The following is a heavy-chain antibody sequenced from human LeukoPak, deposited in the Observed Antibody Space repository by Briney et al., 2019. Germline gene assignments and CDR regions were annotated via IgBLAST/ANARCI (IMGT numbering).Heavy chain of an antibody. Sequence: PGGSMRLSCAASGSTFTSHSMSWVRQAPGKRLEWVSAISSSGHVTFYADSVKGRFTVSRDQSQYTLFLHMSSLRADDTAVYYCAKHRLPVAGSPSKNPTAYFEDWGQGILVTVSS. D-gene: IGHD6-19*01. CDR3: AKHRLPVAGSPSKNPTAYFED. CDR1: GSTFTSHS. J-gene: IGHJ4*02. CDR2: ISSSGHVT. V-gene: IGHV3-23*01.